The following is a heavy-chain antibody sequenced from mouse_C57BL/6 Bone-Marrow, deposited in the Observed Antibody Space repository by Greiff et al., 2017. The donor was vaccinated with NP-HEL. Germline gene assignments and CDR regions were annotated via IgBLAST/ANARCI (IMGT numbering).Heavy chain of an antibody. J-gene: IGHJ2*01. CDR3: TVFITTVYFDY. Sequence: EVQLQQSGAELVRPGASVKLSCTASGFNIKDDYMHWVKQRPEQGLEWIGWIDPENGDTEYASKFQGKATITADTSSNTAYLQLSSLTSEDTAVYYCTVFITTVYFDYWGQGTTLTVSS. D-gene: IGHD1-1*01. CDR2: IDPENGDT. CDR1: GFNIKDDY. V-gene: IGHV14-4*01.